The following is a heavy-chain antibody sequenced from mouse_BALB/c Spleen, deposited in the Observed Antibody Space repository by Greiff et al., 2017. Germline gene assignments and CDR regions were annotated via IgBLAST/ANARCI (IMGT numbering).Heavy chain of an antibody. D-gene: IGHD2-3*01. J-gene: IGHJ4*01. CDR2: INSNGGST. CDR3: ARHGYDGYYYYYAMDY. V-gene: IGHV5-6-2*01. Sequence: EVKVVESGGGLVKLGGSLKLSCAASGFTFSSYYMSWVRQTPEKRLELVAAINSNGGSTYYPDTVKGRFTISRDNAKNTLYLQMSSLKSEDTALYYCARHGYDGYYYYYAMDYWGQGTSVTVSS. CDR1: GFTFSSYY.